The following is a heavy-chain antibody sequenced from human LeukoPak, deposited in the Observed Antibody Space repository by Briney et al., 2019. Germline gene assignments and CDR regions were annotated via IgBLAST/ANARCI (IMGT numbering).Heavy chain of an antibody. J-gene: IGHJ4*02. CDR3: ARGSIAAAGSDNIDY. D-gene: IGHD6-13*01. V-gene: IGHV4-59*02. Sequence: PSETLSLTCTVSVGSVSGYYWSWIRQPPAKGVEWVGFIYYSGNTSYNPYLKSRVTISVDASKDQFSLKLSSVSAADTAVYYCARGSIAAAGSDNIDYWGQGTLVTVSS. CDR1: VGSVSGYY. CDR2: IYYSGNT.